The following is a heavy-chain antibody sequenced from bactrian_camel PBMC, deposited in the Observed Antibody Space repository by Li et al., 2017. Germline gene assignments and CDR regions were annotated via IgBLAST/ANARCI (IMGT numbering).Heavy chain of an antibody. J-gene: IGHJ4*01. D-gene: IGHD1*01. V-gene: IGHV3-3*01. Sequence: HVQLVESGGGSVQAGGSLRLSCAASGRTYSKWCMGWFRQAPGKERELVSTISPGGGGTWLADSVKGRFTVSRDGAKNIIALQMHSLKPEDTATYYCAADLVTDEPSLVEREYYYWGQGTQVTVS. CDR3: AADLVTDEPSLVEREYYY. CDR1: GRTYSKWC. CDR2: ISPGGGGT.